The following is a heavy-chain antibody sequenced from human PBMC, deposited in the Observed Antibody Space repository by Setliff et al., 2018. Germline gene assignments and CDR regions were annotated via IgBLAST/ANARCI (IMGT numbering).Heavy chain of an antibody. D-gene: IGHD7-27*01. CDR2: IKQDGSEK. CDR1: GFTFSSYW. CDR3: IDGRNRAWGVY. V-gene: IGHV3-7*01. J-gene: IGHJ4*02. Sequence: GSLRLSCAASGFTFSSYWMSWVRQAPGKGLEWVANIKQDGSEKYYVDSVKGRFTISRDNAKNSLYLQMDSLRVEDTAVYYCIDGRNRAWGVYWGQGTLVTVSS.